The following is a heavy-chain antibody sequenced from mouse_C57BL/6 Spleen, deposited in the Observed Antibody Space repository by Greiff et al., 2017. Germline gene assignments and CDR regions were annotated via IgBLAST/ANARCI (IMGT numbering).Heavy chain of an antibody. CDR2: INYDGSST. V-gene: IGHV5-16*01. CDR1: GFTFSDYY. D-gene: IGHD1-1*01. J-gene: IGHJ1*03. CDR3: ARNGIITTVVATWYFDV. Sequence: EVMLVESEGGLVQPGSSMKLSCTASGFTFSDYYMAWVRQVPEKGLEWVANINYDGSSTYYLDSLKSRFIISRDNAKNILYLQMSSLKSEDTATYYCARNGIITTVVATWYFDVWGTGTTVTVSS.